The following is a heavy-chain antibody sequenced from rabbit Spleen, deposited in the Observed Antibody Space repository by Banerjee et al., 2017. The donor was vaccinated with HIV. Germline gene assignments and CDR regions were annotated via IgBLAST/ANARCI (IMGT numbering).Heavy chain of an antibody. CDR2: IDAGSSGFT. Sequence: QSLEESGGDLVKPGASLTLTCTASGVSFSISSYMCWVRQAPGKGLEWIACIDAGSSGFTYFASWAKGRFTISKTSSTTVTLQMTRLTAADTATHFCTRDLDLWGPGTLVPVS. J-gene: IGHJ4*01. V-gene: IGHV1S40*01. CDR1: GVSFSISSY. CDR3: TRDLDL.